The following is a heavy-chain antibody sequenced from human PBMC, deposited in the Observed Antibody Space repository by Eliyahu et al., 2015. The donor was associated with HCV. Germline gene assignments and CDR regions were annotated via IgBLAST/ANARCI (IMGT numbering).Heavy chain of an antibody. J-gene: IGHJ2*01. CDR3: AHRRDGAWYFDL. V-gene: IGHV2-5*02. CDR2: IYWDDDK. Sequence: QITLKESGPTLVKPTQTLTLTCTFSGFSLSNSAVGVGWIRQPPGKALEWLALIYWDDDKRYSPSLKSRLTITKDTSKNQVVLTMTNMDPVDTATYYCAHRRDGAWYFDLWGRDTLVTVSS. D-gene: IGHD3-10*01. CDR1: GFSLSNSAVG.